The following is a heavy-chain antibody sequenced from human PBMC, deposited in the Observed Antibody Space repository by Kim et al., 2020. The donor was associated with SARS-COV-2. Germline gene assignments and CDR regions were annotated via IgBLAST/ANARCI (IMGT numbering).Heavy chain of an antibody. CDR2: IDPSDSYT. J-gene: IGHJ6*02. D-gene: IGHD6-19*01. CDR1: GYIFTSYW. V-gene: IGHV5-10-1*01. CDR3: ARQGDSSGWYPLDYYYSYGMDV. Sequence: GESLKISCKGSGYIFTSYWISWVRQMPGKGLEWMGRIDPSDSYTNYSPSFQGHVTISADKSISTAYLQWSSLKASDTAMYYCARQGDSSGWYPLDYYYSYGMDVWGQGTTVTVSS.